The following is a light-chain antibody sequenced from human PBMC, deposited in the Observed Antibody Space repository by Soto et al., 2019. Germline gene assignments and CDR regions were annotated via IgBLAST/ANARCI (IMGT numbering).Light chain of an antibody. CDR1: QSISSW. V-gene: IGKV1-5*03. J-gene: IGKJ1*01. CDR2: KAS. Sequence: DIQMTQSPSTLSASVGDRVTITCRASQSISSWLAWYQQKPGKAPKLLIYKASSLESGVPSRFSGSGSGTEFTLTISSLQPDDFVTYYCQQYNIPSTFGQGTKVEIK. CDR3: QQYNIPST.